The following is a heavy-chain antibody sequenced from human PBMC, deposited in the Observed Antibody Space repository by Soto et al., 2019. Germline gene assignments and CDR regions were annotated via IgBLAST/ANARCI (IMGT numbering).Heavy chain of an antibody. J-gene: IGHJ4*02. V-gene: IGHV5-51*01. CDR2: IYPGDSDT. CDR1: GYSFTSYW. D-gene: IGHD3-22*01. Sequence: PGESLKISCKGSGYSFTSYWIGWVRQMPGKGLEWMGIIYPGDSDTRYSPSFQGQVTISADKSISTAYLQWSSLKASDTAMYYCARYSTYYYDSSGYYNPGPWGQRTLVTVSS. CDR3: ARYSTYYYDSSGYYNPGP.